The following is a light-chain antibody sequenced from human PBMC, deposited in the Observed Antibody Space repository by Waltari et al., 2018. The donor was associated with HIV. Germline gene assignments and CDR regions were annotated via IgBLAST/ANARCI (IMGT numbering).Light chain of an antibody. J-gene: IGKJ5*01. V-gene: IGKV1-33*01. CDR2: DAS. CDR1: QDIRNY. Sequence: DILMTQSPSSLSVSVGDRVTITCQASQDIRNYLSWYQQKPGKAPKLLIYDASTLETGVPSRFSGSGSGTDFAFTISSLQPEDFATYYCQQYDNLSPITFGQGTRLDIK. CDR3: QQYDNLSPIT.